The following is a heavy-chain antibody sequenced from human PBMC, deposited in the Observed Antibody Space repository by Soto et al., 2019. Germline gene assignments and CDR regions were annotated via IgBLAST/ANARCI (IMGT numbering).Heavy chain of an antibody. CDR1: SGSIDTTNW. CDR2: IFHRGNT. V-gene: IGHV4-4*02. CDR3: ARRTWGMDV. J-gene: IGHJ6*02. D-gene: IGHD2-8*01. Sequence: QVQLQESGPGLVKPSGTLSLTCAVSSGSIDTTNWWSWVRQPPGKGLEWIGEIFHRGNTYYNPSLASRVTISVDTSKNQFSLNLRSVTAADTAVYYCARRTWGMDVWGQGTTVTVSS.